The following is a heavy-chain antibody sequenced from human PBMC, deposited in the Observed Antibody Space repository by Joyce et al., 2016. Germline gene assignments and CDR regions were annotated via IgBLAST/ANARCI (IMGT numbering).Heavy chain of an antibody. D-gene: IGHD2-21*01. CDR1: GFSFNSHW. CDR2: VDPGDSET. V-gene: IGHV5-51*01. CDR3: ARQGNPYYHYGMDV. J-gene: IGHJ6*02. Sequence: EVQLVQSGAEVKKPGESLKISCKGSGFSFNSHWIAWVRQLPGKGLGWMGIVDPGDSETRDSPSFQGKVTIAADKSITAAYWQWSSLKASDTAMYYCARQGNPYYHYGMDVWGQGTTVIVSS.